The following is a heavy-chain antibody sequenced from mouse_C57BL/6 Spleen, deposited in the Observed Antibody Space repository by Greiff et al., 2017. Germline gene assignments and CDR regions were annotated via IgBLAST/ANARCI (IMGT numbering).Heavy chain of an antibody. D-gene: IGHD3-2*02. CDR1: GYTFTGYW. CDR2: ILPGSGST. J-gene: IGHJ4*01. V-gene: IGHV1-9*01. Sequence: VQLQQSGAELMKPGASVKLSCKATGYTFTGYWIAWVKQRPGHGLEWIGEILPGSGSTNYNEKFKGKATFTADTSSNPAYMQLSSLTTDVSAIYYCAREEDSSGSYYAMDDWGQGTSVTVSS. CDR3: AREEDSSGSYYAMDD.